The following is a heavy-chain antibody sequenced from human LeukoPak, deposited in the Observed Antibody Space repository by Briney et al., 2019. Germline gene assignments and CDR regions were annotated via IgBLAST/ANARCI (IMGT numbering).Heavy chain of an antibody. CDR2: ISGSGGST. CDR3: TGGTTPYY. D-gene: IGHD2-15*01. V-gene: IGHV3-23*01. CDR1: GFTFSSYG. J-gene: IGHJ4*02. Sequence: GGSLRLSCAASGFTFSSYGMSWVRQAPGKGLEWVSAISGSGGSTYYADSVKGRFTISRDNSKNTLYLQMNSLKIEDTAVYYCTGGTTPYYWGQGTLVTVSS.